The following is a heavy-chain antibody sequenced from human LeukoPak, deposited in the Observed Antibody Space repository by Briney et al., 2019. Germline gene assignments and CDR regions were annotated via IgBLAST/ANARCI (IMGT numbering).Heavy chain of an antibody. D-gene: IGHD6-13*01. J-gene: IGHJ4*02. CDR2: IRSKANSYAT. Sequence: PGGSLKLSCAASGCTFRVSAMHWVRQASGKGLEWVGRIRSKANSYATAYAASVKGRFTISRDDSKNTAYLPMNSLHTEDTAVYYCTRLSGSSSIDYWGQGTLVTVSS. CDR1: GCTFRVSA. CDR3: TRLSGSSSIDY. V-gene: IGHV3-73*01.